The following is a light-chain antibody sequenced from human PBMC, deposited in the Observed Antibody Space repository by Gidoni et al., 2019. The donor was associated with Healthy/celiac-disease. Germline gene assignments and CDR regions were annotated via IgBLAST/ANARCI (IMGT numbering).Light chain of an antibody. CDR1: QSISSY. CDR2: AAS. CDR3: QQSYSTPLT. V-gene: IGKV1-39*01. J-gene: IGKJ4*01. Sequence: DIQMTQTPSSLSASVGDRVTITCRASQSISSYLNWYPQKPGKALKLLIYAASSLQSGVPSRFSGSGSGTEFTLTISSLQPEDFATYYCQQSYSTPLTFGGGTKVEIK.